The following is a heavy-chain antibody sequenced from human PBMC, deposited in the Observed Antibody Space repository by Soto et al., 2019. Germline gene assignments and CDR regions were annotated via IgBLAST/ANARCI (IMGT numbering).Heavy chain of an antibody. V-gene: IGHV3-7*01. Sequence: GGSLRLSCAASGFTFSSYWMSWVRQAPGKGLEWVANIKQDGSENYYVDSVRGRFTISRDNAKNSLYLQMNSLRAEGTAVYYCARPFLGYSSGWHDAFDIWGQGTMVTVSS. D-gene: IGHD6-19*01. J-gene: IGHJ3*02. CDR1: GFTFSSYW. CDR2: IKQDGSEN. CDR3: ARPFLGYSSGWHDAFDI.